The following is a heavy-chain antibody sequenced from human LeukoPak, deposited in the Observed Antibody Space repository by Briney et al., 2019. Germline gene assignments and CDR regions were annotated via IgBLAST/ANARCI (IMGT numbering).Heavy chain of an antibody. CDR1: GFTFSDYY. Sequence: GGSLRLSCAASGFTFSDYYMSWIRQAPGKGLEWVSYISSSSSYTNYADSVKGRFTISRDNAKDSLYLQMNSLRAEDTAVYYCARGRAGRFLEWYTYYYYYGMDVWGQGTTVTVSS. CDR3: ARGRAGRFLEWYTYYYYYGMDV. D-gene: IGHD3-3*01. J-gene: IGHJ6*02. V-gene: IGHV3-11*06. CDR2: ISSSSSYT.